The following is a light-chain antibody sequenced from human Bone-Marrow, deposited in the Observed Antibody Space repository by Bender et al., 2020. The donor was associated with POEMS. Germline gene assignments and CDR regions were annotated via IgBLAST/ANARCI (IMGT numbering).Light chain of an antibody. CDR1: SSDVGGYDY. V-gene: IGLV2-11*01. Sequence: QSALTQRRSVSGSPGQSVTISCTGSSSDVGGYDYVSWYQQHPGKAPKLMIYDVFKRPSGVPDRFSGSKSGNTASLTVSGLQAVDEADYYCCAYGGSNVAFGGGTKLTVL. CDR2: DVF. J-gene: IGLJ2*01. CDR3: CAYGGSNVA.